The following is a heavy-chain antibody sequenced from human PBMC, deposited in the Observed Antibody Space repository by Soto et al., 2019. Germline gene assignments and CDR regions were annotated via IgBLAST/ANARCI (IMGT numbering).Heavy chain of an antibody. V-gene: IGHV3-23*01. Sequence: QSGRSLRLSCAASGFTFSSYAMSWVRQAPGKGLEWVSGISGSGGSTYFADSVKGRFTISRDNSKNTLYLQMNSLRAEDTAVYYCAKGRAARGPGLYYFDYWGQGTLVTVSS. CDR3: AKGRAARGPGLYYFDY. CDR2: ISGSGGST. D-gene: IGHD3-16*01. CDR1: GFTFSSYA. J-gene: IGHJ4*02.